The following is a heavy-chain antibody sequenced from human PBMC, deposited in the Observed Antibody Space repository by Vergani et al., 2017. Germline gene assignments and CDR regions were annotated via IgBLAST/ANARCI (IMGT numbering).Heavy chain of an antibody. CDR2: IWYEGSNK. CDR3: ASWGNEKRLDS. CDR1: GFTFSSHG. V-gene: IGHV3-33*04. J-gene: IGHJ5*01. Sequence: QVQLVESEEGVVQPGRSLTLSCVASGFTFSSHGMHWVRQAPGKGLGWVAVIWYEGSNKYSGESVKGRFTISRDNSKITLYLQMNSLRVEDTSVYNCASWGNEKRLDSWGQGTLVTVSS. D-gene: IGHD3-16*01.